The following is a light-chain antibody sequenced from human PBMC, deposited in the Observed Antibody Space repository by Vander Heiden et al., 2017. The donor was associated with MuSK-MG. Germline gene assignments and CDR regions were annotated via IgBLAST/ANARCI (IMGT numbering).Light chain of an antibody. CDR2: AAS. Sequence: DIQMTQSPSSLSASVGDRVTITCRASQSISSYLNWYQQKPGKAPKLLIYAASSLQSGVPSRFSGSGSGTDFTLSISMLQPEDFATYYCQQSDSTPYTFGGGTKLEIK. CDR1: QSISSY. CDR3: QQSDSTPYT. J-gene: IGKJ4*01. V-gene: IGKV1-39*01.